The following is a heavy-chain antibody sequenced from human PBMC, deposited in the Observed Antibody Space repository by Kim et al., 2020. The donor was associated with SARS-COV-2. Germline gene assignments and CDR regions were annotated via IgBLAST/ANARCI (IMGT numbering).Heavy chain of an antibody. CDR2: ITGGGDR. Sequence: WGSLRLSCAASGFTFRTYPMNWVRQAPGKGLEWVSAITGGGDRYYADAVKGRFTISRDNSKNTLGLQMNTLRAEDTAIYYCVPSVTTAHRSGWCGAFDFWGQGTQVTVS. CDR1: GFTFRTYP. CDR3: VPSVTTAHRSGWCGAFDF. J-gene: IGHJ4*02. V-gene: IGHV3-23*01. D-gene: IGHD6-19*01.